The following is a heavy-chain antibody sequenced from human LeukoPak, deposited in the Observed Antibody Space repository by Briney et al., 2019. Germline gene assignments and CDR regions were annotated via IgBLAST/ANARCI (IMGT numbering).Heavy chain of an antibody. CDR3: ARGSTVTPYYFDY. J-gene: IGHJ4*02. CDR1: GGSISTYY. D-gene: IGHD4-17*01. Sequence: PSETMSLTCAVSGGSISTYYWTWIRQPPGKGLEWIGYIYFGGSTNYNPSLKSRATMSVDTSKNQFSLKLSSVSAADTAVYFCARGSTVTPYYFDYWGQGTLVTVSS. V-gene: IGHV4-59*01. CDR2: IYFGGST.